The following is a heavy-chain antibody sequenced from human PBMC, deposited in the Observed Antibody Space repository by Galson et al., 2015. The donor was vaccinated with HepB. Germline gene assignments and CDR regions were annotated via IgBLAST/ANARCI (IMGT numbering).Heavy chain of an antibody. J-gene: IGHJ4*02. V-gene: IGHV3-23*01. CDR1: GFTFSSYA. CDR3: AKGHDFWSGYSDY. CDR2: ISGNGGST. D-gene: IGHD3-3*01. Sequence: SLRLSCAASGFTFSSYAMSWVRQAPGKGLEWVSAISGNGGSTYYADSVKGRFTISRDNSKDTLYLQMNSLRAEDTAVYYCAKGHDFWSGYSDYWGQGTLVTVSS.